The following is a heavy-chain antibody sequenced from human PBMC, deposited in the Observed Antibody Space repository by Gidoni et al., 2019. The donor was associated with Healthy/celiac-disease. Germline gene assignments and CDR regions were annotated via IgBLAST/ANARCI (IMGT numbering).Heavy chain of an antibody. D-gene: IGHD3-22*01. Sequence: QVQLVESGGGVVQPGRSLRLSCAAAGFTFSSYAMHWVRQAPGKGLEWVAVISYDGSNKYYADSVKGRFTISRDNSKNTLYLQMNSLRAEDTAVYYCARAVGVDSSGPFGAYWGQGTLVTVSS. CDR3: ARAVGVDSSGPFGAY. J-gene: IGHJ4*02. V-gene: IGHV3-30*04. CDR2: ISYDGSNK. CDR1: GFTFSSYA.